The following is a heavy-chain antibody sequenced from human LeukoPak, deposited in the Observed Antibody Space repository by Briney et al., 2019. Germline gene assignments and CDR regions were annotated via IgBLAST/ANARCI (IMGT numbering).Heavy chain of an antibody. D-gene: IGHD6-13*01. CDR3: ARDLEAANTYYFDY. Sequence: GGSLRLSCAASGFTARRSYMSWGRDAPGGGLWWVSIISSAGTTYYADSVKGRFTISRDNSKNTVYLQVNSLRDEDTAAYYCARDLEAANTYYFDYWGQGTMVTVSS. CDR1: GFTARRSY. J-gene: IGHJ4*02. V-gene: IGHV3-66*01. CDR2: ISSAGTT.